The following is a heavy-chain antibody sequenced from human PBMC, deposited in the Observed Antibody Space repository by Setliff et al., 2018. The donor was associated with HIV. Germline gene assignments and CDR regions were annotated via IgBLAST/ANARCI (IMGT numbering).Heavy chain of an antibody. V-gene: IGHV4-39*01. CDR1: GGSISSTNYF. CDR2: IYYHGST. CDR3: ARGLDYGSGSFSSQRRSHSFPR. J-gene: IGHJ4*02. D-gene: IGHD3-10*01. Sequence: SETLSLTCTVSGGSISSTNYFWGWIRQPPGKGPEWIGTIYYHGSTYYNPSLKSRVTISIDTSKNQFSLKLNSMTAADTAVYYCARGLDYGSGSFSSQRRSHSFPRWGQGTLVTVSS.